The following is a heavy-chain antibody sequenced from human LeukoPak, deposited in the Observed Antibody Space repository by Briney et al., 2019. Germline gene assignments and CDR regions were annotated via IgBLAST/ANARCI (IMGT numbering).Heavy chain of an antibody. D-gene: IGHD2-8*02. CDR2: INHSGST. CDR1: GGSFSGYY. Sequence: SETLSLTCVVYGGSFSGYYWSWIRQPPGKGLEWIGEINHSGSTNYNPSLKSRVTISVDTSKNQFSLKLSSVTAADTAVYYCAISPIWYYFDYWGQGTLLTVSS. J-gene: IGHJ4*02. CDR3: AISPIWYYFDY. V-gene: IGHV4-34*01.